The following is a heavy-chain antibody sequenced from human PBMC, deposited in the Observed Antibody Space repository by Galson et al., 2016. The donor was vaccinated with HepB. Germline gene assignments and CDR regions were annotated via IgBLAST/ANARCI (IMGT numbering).Heavy chain of an antibody. V-gene: IGHV3-30*04. Sequence: SLRLSCAASGFTFSSFTIHWVRQAPGKGLEWVALISSDGSKKYYADSVKGRFTISGDNSKYTLSLQMNSLRVEDTAVYYCARVIRASDWRYYYYYGMDVWGQGTTVTVSS. CDR3: ARVIRASDWRYYYYYGMDV. CDR2: ISSDGSKK. CDR1: GFTFSSFT. D-gene: IGHD3-9*01. J-gene: IGHJ6*02.